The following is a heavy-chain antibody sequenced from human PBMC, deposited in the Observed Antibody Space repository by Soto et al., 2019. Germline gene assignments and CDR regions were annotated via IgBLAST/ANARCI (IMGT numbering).Heavy chain of an antibody. CDR3: ARRYGYSFDY. J-gene: IGHJ4*02. CDR2: IYYSGNT. D-gene: IGHD1-1*01. CDR1: GGSISSYY. V-gene: IGHV4-59*08. Sequence: PSETLSLTCTVSGGSISSYYWSWIRQPPGKGLEWIGYIYYSGNTNYNPSPKSRVTISVDTSKNQFSLKLSSVTAADTAVYYCARRYGYSFDYWGQGTLVTVSS.